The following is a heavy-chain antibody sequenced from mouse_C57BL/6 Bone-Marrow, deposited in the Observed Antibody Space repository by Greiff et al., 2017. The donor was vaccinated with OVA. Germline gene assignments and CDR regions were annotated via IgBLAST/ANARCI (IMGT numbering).Heavy chain of an antibody. CDR3: ALTQYFDV. D-gene: IGHD4-1*01. Sequence: VQLQQSGAELARPGASVKLSCKASGYTLTSYGISWVKQRTGQGLEWIGEIYPRSGNTYYNEKFKGKATLTADKSSSTAYMELRSLSSEDSAAYFCALTQYFDVWGTGTTVTGSS. J-gene: IGHJ1*03. CDR2: IYPRSGNT. CDR1: GYTLTSYG. V-gene: IGHV1-81*01.